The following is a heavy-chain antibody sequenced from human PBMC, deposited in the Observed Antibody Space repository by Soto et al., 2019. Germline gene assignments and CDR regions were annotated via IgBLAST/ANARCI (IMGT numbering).Heavy chain of an antibody. CDR1: GYTFTSYG. CDR2: ISAYNGNT. D-gene: IGHD6-6*01. CDR3: ARSKERAARPSENWFDP. J-gene: IGHJ5*02. Sequence: GASVKVSCKASGYTFTSYGISWLRQAPGQGLEWMGWISAYNGNTNYAQKLQGRVTMTTDTSTSTAYMELRSLRSDDTAVYYCARSKERAARPSENWFDPWGQGTLVTVSS. V-gene: IGHV1-18*01.